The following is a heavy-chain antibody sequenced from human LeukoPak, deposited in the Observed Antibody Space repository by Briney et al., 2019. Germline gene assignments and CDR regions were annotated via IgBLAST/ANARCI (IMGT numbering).Heavy chain of an antibody. CDR3: ARNGYCSSTSCLGD. Sequence: ASVKVSCKASGYTFTSYDINWVRQATGQGLEWMGWMNPNSGNTGYAQKFQGRVTITRNTSISTAYMELSSLRSEDTAVYYCARNGYCSSTSCLGDWGQGTLVTVSS. J-gene: IGHJ4*02. D-gene: IGHD2-2*03. CDR1: GYTFTSYD. CDR2: MNPNSGNT. V-gene: IGHV1-8*03.